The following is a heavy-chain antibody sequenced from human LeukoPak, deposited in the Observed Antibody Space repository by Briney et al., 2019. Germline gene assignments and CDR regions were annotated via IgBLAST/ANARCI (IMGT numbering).Heavy chain of an antibody. Sequence: QSGGSLRLSCAASGFTFSNYGLNWVRQAPGKGLEWVSYISNSGSTTDYADSVKGRFTISRDNAKNSLYLQMNSLRDEDTAVYYWARDRGSSSWYYFDRWGQGTLVTVPS. CDR1: GFTFSNYG. CDR3: ARDRGSSSWYYFDR. J-gene: IGHJ4*02. CDR2: ISNSGSTT. V-gene: IGHV3-48*02. D-gene: IGHD6-13*01.